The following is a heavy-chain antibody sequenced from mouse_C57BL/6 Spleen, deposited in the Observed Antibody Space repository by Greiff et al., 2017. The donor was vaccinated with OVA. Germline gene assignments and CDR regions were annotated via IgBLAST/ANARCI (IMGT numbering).Heavy chain of an antibody. CDR2: IYPGSGST. CDR3: ARGGLYGSRYFDV. Sequence: VQLQQSGAELVKPGASVKMSCKASGYTFTSYWITWVKQRPGQGLEWIGDIYPGSGSTNYNEKFKSKATLTVDTSSSTAYMQLSSLTSEDSAVYYCARGGLYGSRYFDVWGTGTTVTVSS. V-gene: IGHV1-55*01. CDR1: GYTFTSYW. D-gene: IGHD1-1*01. J-gene: IGHJ1*03.